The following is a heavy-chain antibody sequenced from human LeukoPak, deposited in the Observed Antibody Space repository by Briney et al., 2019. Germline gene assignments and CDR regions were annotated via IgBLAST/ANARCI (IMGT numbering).Heavy chain of an antibody. V-gene: IGHV3-30-3*01. CDR3: ARDWYYVGVPDY. CDR2: ISYDGSNK. CDR1: GFTFSSYA. Sequence: GRSLRLSCAASGFTFSSYAMHWVRQAPGKGLEWVAVISYDGSNKYYADSVKGRFTISRDNSKNTLYLQMNSLRAEDTAVYYCARDWYYVGVPDYWGQGTLVTVSS. D-gene: IGHD2/OR15-2a*01. J-gene: IGHJ4*02.